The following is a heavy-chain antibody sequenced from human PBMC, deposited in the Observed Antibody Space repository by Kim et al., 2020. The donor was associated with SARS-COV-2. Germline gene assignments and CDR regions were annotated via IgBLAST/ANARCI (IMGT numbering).Heavy chain of an antibody. J-gene: IGHJ4*02. D-gene: IGHD1-1*01. CDR2: NSATI. Sequence: NSATIYYADSVKGRFTISRDNARNSLDLQMNSLRDEDTAVYYCARENEIGGQGTLVTVSS. CDR3: ARENEI. V-gene: IGHV3-48*02.